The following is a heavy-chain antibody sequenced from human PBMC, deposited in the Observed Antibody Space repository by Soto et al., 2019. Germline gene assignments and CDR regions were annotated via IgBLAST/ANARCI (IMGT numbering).Heavy chain of an antibody. D-gene: IGHD1-26*01. CDR1: GFTFSSYS. V-gene: IGHV3-48*01. J-gene: IGHJ4*02. CDR3: AREWEPYYFDY. Sequence: EVQLVESGGGLVQPGGSLRLSCAASGFTFSSYSMNWVRQAPGKGLEWVSYISSSSSTIYYADSVKGRFTISRDNAKNSLYLQMNSPRAEDTAVYYCAREWEPYYFDYCGQGTLVTVSS. CDR2: ISSSSSTI.